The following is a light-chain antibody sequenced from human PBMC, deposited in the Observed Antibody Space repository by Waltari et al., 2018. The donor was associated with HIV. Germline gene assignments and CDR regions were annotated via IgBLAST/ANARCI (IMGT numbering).Light chain of an antibody. J-gene: IGLJ3*02. CDR2: GKN. V-gene: IGLV1-40*01. Sequence: QSVLTQPPSVSGAPGQTVTISCTGSSSNIGARAHFDVHWYQQLPGTAPKLLIDGKNNRPSGIPERFSGSNTGNTATLTISRGEAGDEADYYCQVGDSSSDHEVFGGGTKLIVL. CDR1: SSNIGARAHFD. CDR3: QVGDSSSDHEV.